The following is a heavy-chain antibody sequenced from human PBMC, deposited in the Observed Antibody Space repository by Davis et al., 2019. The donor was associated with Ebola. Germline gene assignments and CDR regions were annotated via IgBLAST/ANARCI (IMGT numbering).Heavy chain of an antibody. D-gene: IGHD4-17*01. CDR2: IYYSGST. CDR1: GGSISSSSYY. V-gene: IGHV4-39*01. CDR3: AAPHYGDYEYFHH. J-gene: IGHJ1*01. Sequence: PSETLSLTCTVSGGSISSSSYYWGWIRQPPGKGLEWIGSIYYSGSTYSNPSLKSRVTISVDTSKNQFSLKLSSVTAADTAVYYCAAPHYGDYEYFHHWGQGTLVTVSS.